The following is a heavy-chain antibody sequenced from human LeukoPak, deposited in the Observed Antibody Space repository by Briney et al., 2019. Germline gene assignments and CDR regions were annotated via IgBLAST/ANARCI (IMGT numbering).Heavy chain of an antibody. D-gene: IGHD2-15*01. Sequence: SETLSLTCTVSGVSISSDSYYWSWIRQPAGKGLEWIGRFYTSGTTNYNPSLKSRVTISVDTPKNQFSLKLRSVTAADTALYYCARSELSCSGGSCPTRYAFDIWGQGTVVTASS. CDR3: ARSELSCSGGSCPTRYAFDI. V-gene: IGHV4-61*02. J-gene: IGHJ3*02. CDR2: FYTSGTT. CDR1: GVSISSDSYY.